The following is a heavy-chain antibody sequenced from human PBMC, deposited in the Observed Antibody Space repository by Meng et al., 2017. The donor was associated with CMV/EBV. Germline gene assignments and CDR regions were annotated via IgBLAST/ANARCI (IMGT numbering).Heavy chain of an antibody. D-gene: IGHD5-24*01. CDR2: IIPIFGTA. V-gene: IGHV1-69*12. CDR3: ARMPRDGYNYIDY. Sequence: QVRLVQSGAECKKPGASVKVSCKASGGTFRSYAISWVRQAPGQGRGWMGGIIPIFGTANYAQKLQGRVTITADESTSTAYMELSSLRSEDTAVYYCARMPRDGYNYIDYWGQGTLVTVSS. CDR1: GGTFRSYA. J-gene: IGHJ4*02.